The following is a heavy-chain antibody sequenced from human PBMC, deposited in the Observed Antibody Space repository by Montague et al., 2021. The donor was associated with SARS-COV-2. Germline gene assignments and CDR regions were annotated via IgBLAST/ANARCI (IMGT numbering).Heavy chain of an antibody. CDR2: FSGSSTKM. J-gene: IGHJ3*02. CDR3: ARDAGYNWNTEAYALDM. CDR1: GFSLSSYS. D-gene: IGHD1/OR15-1a*01. Sequence: SLRLSCAASGFSLSSYSMNWVRQAPGKGLGWVSYFSGSSTKMNFADSVKGRFTISGDIAKNSLYLQMDSLTDEDTAVYYCARDAGYNWNTEAYALDMWGQGTMVVVSS. V-gene: IGHV3-48*02.